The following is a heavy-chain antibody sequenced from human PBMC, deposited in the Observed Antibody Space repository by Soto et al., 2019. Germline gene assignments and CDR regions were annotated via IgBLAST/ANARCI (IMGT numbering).Heavy chain of an antibody. D-gene: IGHD6-13*01. V-gene: IGHV4-39*01. CDR1: GGSISTSRSY. CDR3: AREVCSSSWYVDH. J-gene: IGHJ4*02. CDR2: IFYSGST. Sequence: LSLTCNVSGGSISTSRSYWAWIRQPPGKGLEWLANIFYSGSTYYNPSLASRVTVSVDTSKSQFSLKLSSVTAADTAVYYCAREVCSSSWYVDHWGQGTQVTVSS.